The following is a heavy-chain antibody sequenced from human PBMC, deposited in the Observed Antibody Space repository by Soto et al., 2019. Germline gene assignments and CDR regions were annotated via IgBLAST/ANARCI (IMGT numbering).Heavy chain of an antibody. V-gene: IGHV4-61*08. J-gene: IGHJ4*02. D-gene: IGHD4-17*01. CDR1: GGYVSRGVCY. CDR2: IYYSGST. CDR3: VRDHDYGDYNY. Sequence: PSETMSLSCTVSGGYVSRGVCYWSWNRQPPGKGLEWIGYIYYSGSTNYNPSLKSRVTISVDTSKNQFSLKLSSVTAADTAVYYCVRDHDYGDYNYWGQGTLVTV.